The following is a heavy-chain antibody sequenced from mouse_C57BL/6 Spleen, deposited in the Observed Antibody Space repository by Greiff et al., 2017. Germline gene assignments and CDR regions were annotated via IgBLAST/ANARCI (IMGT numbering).Heavy chain of an antibody. Sequence: QVQLQQSGAELVRPGTSVKMSCKASGYTFTNYWIGWAKQRPGHGLEWIGDIYPGGGYTNYNEKFKGKATLTADKSSSTAYMQFSSLTSEDSAIYYCARGRGGSSSYYAMDYWGQGTSVTVSS. CDR3: ARGRGGSSSYYAMDY. V-gene: IGHV1-63*01. D-gene: IGHD1-1*01. CDR1: GYTFTNYW. J-gene: IGHJ4*01. CDR2: IYPGGGYT.